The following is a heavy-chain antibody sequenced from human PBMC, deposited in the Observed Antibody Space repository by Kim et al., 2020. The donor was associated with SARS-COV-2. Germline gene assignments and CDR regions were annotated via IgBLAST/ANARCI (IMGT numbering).Heavy chain of an antibody. CDR3: ARLIRGRGMDV. Sequence: DGYYNRSLKTRLTISKRAAKNQVVLTMTKMDPVDTATYYCARLIRGRGMDVWGQGTTVTVSS. J-gene: IGHJ6*02. D-gene: IGHD3-16*01. V-gene: IGHV2-70*01. CDR2: DG.